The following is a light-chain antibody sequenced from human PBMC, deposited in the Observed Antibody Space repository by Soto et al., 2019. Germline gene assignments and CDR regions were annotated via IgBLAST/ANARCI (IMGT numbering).Light chain of an antibody. CDR1: SSDIGGYKY. Sequence: SALTQPASVSGSLGQSITISCTGTSSDIGGYKYVSWYQQHPGKAPKLIIFEVSNRPSGVSDRFSGSNSGNTASLTISGLQAEYEADYYCTSYSRYRVLVFGGGTKVTVL. J-gene: IGLJ3*02. CDR3: TSYSRYRVLV. CDR2: EVS. V-gene: IGLV2-14*01.